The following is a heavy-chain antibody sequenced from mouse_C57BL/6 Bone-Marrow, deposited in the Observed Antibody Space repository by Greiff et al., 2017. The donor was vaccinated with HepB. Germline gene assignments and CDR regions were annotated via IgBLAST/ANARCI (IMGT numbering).Heavy chain of an antibody. Sequence: EVQLQQSVAELVRPGASVKLSCTASGFSIKNTYMHWVKQRPEQGLEWIGRIDPANGNTKYAPKFQGKATITADTSSNTAYLQLSSLTSEDTAIYYCARVIYYGSSYFDYWGQGTTLTVSS. CDR3: ARVIYYGSSYFDY. D-gene: IGHD1-1*01. V-gene: IGHV14-3*01. J-gene: IGHJ2*01. CDR2: IDPANGNT. CDR1: GFSIKNTY.